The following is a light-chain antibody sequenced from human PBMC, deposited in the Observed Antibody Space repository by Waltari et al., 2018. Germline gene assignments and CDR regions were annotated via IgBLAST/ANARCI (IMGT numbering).Light chain of an antibody. CDR1: QSISDW. V-gene: IGKV1-5*03. CDR3: QPYNSYSIM. J-gene: IGKJ5*01. Sequence: DIQMTQSPSTLSASVGDRVTITCRASQSISDWLAWYQQKPGKAPKLLIYKASSLERWVPSRFSGSGSGTEFTLTISSLQPDDFATYYCQPYNSYSIMFGQGTRLEIK. CDR2: KAS.